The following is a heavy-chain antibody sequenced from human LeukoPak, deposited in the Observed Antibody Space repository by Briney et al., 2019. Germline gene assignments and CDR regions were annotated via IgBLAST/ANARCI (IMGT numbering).Heavy chain of an antibody. CDR1: GFTFSSYG. V-gene: IGHV3-33*06. D-gene: IGHD6-6*01. CDR2: IWYDGSNK. CDR3: AKGRIAARRAPYYYYMDV. Sequence: GGSLRLSCAASGFTFSSYGMHWVRQAPGKGLEWVAVIWYDGSNKYYADSVKGRFTISRDNSKNALYLQMNSLRAEDTAVYYCAKGRIAARRAPYYYYMDVWGKGTTVTVSS. J-gene: IGHJ6*03.